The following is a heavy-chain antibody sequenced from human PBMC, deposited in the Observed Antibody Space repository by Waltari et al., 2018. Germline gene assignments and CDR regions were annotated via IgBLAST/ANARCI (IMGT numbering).Heavy chain of an antibody. V-gene: IGHV3-30*18. D-gene: IGHD2-2*01. CDR2: ISFDGNNK. Sequence: QEQLVESGGGVVQPGRSLRLSCAAAGFSFISYGMFGVRQTPGKGLEWVAVISFDGNNKYHIESLKGRFSISRDNSKNTLFLQMNSLRPEDTAVYYCAKDRYRSSWTPSYMDVWGKGTTVTVSS. CDR1: GFSFISYG. CDR3: AKDRYRSSWTPSYMDV. J-gene: IGHJ6*03.